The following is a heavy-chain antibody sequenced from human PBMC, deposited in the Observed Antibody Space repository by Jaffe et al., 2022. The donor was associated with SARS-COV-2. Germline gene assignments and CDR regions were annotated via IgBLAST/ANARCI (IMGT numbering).Heavy chain of an antibody. Sequence: QVQLVESGGGVVQPGRSLRLSCAASGFTFSSYAMHWVRQAPGKGLEWVAVISYDGSNKYYADSVKGRFTISRDNSKNTLYLQMNSLRAEDTAVYYCARGGYGDYAYGMDVWGQGTTVTVSS. CDR2: ISYDGSNK. J-gene: IGHJ6*02. CDR3: ARGGYGDYAYGMDV. D-gene: IGHD4-17*01. V-gene: IGHV3-30-3*01. CDR1: GFTFSSYA.